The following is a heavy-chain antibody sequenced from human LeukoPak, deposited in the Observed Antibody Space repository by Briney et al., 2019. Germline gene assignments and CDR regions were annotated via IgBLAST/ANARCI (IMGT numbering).Heavy chain of an antibody. D-gene: IGHD5-12*01. CDR2: IYYSGGT. J-gene: IGHJ6*03. V-gene: IGHV4-59*01. CDR3: ARASIVATIKSYYYYYMDV. Sequence: SETLSLTCTVSGGSISSYYWSWIRQPPGKGLEWIGYIYYSGGTNYNPSLKSRVTISVDTSKNQFSLKLSSVTAADTAVYYCARASIVATIKSYYYYYMDVWGKGTTVTVSS. CDR1: GGSISSYY.